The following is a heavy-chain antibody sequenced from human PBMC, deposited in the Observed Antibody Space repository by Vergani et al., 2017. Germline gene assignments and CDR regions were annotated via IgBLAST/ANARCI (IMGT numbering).Heavy chain of an antibody. D-gene: IGHD5-18*01. Sequence: QLQLQESGPGLVKPSETLSLTCTVSGGSISSSSYYWGWIRQPPGKGLEWIGSIYYSGSTYYNPSLKSRVTISVDTSKNQFSLKLSSVTAADTAVYYCAGGPDTAMVDPPGYFDYWGQGTLVTVSS. CDR3: AGGPDTAMVDPPGYFDY. CDR1: GGSISSSSYY. CDR2: IYYSGST. J-gene: IGHJ4*02. V-gene: IGHV4-39*07.